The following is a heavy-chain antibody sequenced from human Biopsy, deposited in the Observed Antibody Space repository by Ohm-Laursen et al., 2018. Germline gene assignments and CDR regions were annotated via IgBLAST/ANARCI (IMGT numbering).Heavy chain of an antibody. J-gene: IGHJ5*02. V-gene: IGHV4-31*01. CDR1: GGSISSGGSY. CDR3: ARGDYFDSNGYFWFDP. D-gene: IGHD3-22*01. CDR2: IFNSANT. Sequence: TLSLTCTVSGGSISSGGSYWSWIRQRPGKGLEWIGYIFNSANTYYNPSLKNLITISGDTSKNQFSLKQNSVTAADTAVYYCARGDYFDSNGYFWFDPWGQGTLVTVSS.